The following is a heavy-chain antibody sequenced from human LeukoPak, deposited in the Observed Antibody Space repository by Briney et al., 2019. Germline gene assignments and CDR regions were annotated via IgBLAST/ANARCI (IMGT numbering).Heavy chain of an antibody. D-gene: IGHD6-19*01. Sequence: GSLRLSCSASGFTVSSYAMHWVRQAPGRGLEWVAVISYDGSNKYYADSVKGRFTISRDNSKNTLYLQMNSLRAEDTAVYYCARGAWGGIAVAGKAYAFDIWGQGTMVTVSS. V-gene: IGHV3-30-3*01. CDR1: GFTVSSYA. CDR3: ARGAWGGIAVAGKAYAFDI. J-gene: IGHJ3*02. CDR2: ISYDGSNK.